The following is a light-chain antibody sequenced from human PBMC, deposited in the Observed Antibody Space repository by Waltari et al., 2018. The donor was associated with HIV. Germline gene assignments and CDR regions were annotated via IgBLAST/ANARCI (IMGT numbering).Light chain of an antibody. V-gene: IGLV3-25*03. CDR3: QSADTGGTRV. Sequence: SFELTQPPSVSVSPGQTARITCSGDALTKQYTYWYQQKPGQAPVVVIYKDTERPSGSPERFSGSSSGTTVTLTISGVQSEDEADYHCQSADTGGTRVFGPGTKVTVL. CDR2: KDT. CDR1: ALTKQY. J-gene: IGLJ1*01.